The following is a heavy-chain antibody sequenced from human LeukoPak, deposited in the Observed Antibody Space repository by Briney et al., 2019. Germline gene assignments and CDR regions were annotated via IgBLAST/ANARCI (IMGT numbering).Heavy chain of an antibody. Sequence: VASVKVSCKASGYTFPNYGISWVRQAPGQGLEWMGWISTYNGDTNYAQKLQGRVTMTTDTSTNTAYMELRSLRSDDTAVYYCASDLLSIDATGTRYWGQGTLVTVSS. V-gene: IGHV1-18*01. CDR2: ISTYNGDT. CDR1: GYTFPNYG. CDR3: ASDLLSIDATGTRY. J-gene: IGHJ4*02. D-gene: IGHD1-1*01.